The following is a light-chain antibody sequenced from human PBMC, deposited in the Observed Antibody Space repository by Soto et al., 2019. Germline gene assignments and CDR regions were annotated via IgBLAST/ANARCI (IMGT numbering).Light chain of an antibody. Sequence: DIQMTQATSSLSASVGDRVTVTCRASHGIGRYLKWYQQKAGKAPKLLIYDATTLQTGVPSRFSGSESGTEFTLTISGLQPEDFATYYCQQSFTAPRTFGQGAKLQIQ. J-gene: IGKJ2*01. CDR2: DAT. V-gene: IGKV1-39*01. CDR1: HGIGRY. CDR3: QQSFTAPRT.